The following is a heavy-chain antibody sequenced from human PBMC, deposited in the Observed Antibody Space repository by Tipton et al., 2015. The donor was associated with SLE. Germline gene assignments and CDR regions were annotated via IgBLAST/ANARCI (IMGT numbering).Heavy chain of an antibody. D-gene: IGHD6-6*01. J-gene: IGHJ6*03. V-gene: IGHV4-30-4*01. CDR2: IYYSGTT. CDR1: GGSISSGNYY. CDR3: ARGSGSSSAHYYYYYMDV. Sequence: TLSLTCTVSGGSISSGNYYWSWIRQPPGKGLEWIGYIYYSGTTYYNPSLRSGVTISVDTSKNQFSLNLNSVTAADTAVYFCARGSGSSSAHYYYYYMDVWGKGTTVTVSS.